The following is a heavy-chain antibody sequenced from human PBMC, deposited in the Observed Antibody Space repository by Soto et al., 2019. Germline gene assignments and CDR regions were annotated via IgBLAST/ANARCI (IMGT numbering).Heavy chain of an antibody. CDR2: IDPSDSYT. CDR1: GYSFTSYW. J-gene: IGHJ5*02. Sequence: GESLKISCKGSGYSFTSYWISWVRQMPGKGLEWMGRIDPSDSYTNYSPSFQGHVTISADKSISTAYLQWSSLKASDTAVYYCARQAHYDSSGYYYDWFDPWGQGTLVTVS. CDR3: ARQAHYDSSGYYYDWFDP. D-gene: IGHD3-22*01. V-gene: IGHV5-10-1*01.